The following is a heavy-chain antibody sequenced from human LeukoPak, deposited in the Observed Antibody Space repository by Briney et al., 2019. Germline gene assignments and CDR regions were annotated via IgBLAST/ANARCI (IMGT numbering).Heavy chain of an antibody. CDR2: TNGDGSST. J-gene: IGHJ4*02. V-gene: IGHV3-74*01. CDR3: ARIASRDYFDY. Sequence: GGSLRLSCAASGFTFSGYWMHWVRQAPGKGLVWVSRTNGDGSSTTYADSVKGRFIISRDNAKNTLYLQMNSLRAEDTAVYYCARIASRDYFDYWGQGTLVSVSS. D-gene: IGHD2-2*01. CDR1: GFTFSGYW.